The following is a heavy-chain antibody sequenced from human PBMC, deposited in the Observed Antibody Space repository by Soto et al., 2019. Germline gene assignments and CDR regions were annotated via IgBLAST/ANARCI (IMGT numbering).Heavy chain of an antibody. J-gene: IGHJ5*02. Sequence: GGSLRLSCAASGFTFINYAMAWVRQAPGKGLEWVSGISNSGNSKYYADSVKGRFAISRDNSKNKLYLQMNSLGAEDTALYYCAKLNSRTILKGNGFDPWGQGTLVTVSS. CDR1: GFTFINYA. CDR3: AKLNSRTILKGNGFDP. CDR2: ISNSGNSK. D-gene: IGHD3-3*01. V-gene: IGHV3-23*01.